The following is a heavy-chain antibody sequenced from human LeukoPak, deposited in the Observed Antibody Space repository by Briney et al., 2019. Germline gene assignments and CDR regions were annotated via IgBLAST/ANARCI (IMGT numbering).Heavy chain of an antibody. Sequence: PSETLSLTCTVSGGSISSYYWSWIRQPPGKGLEWIGEINHSGSTNYNPSLKSRVTISVDTSKNQFSLKLSSVTAADTAVYYCASIPYDFWSGYHQPYYFDYWGQGTLVTVSS. D-gene: IGHD3-3*01. CDR1: GGSISSYY. CDR2: INHSGST. CDR3: ASIPYDFWSGYHQPYYFDY. V-gene: IGHV4-34*01. J-gene: IGHJ4*02.